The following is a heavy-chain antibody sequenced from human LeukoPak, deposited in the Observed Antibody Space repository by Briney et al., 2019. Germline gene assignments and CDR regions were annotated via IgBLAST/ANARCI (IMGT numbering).Heavy chain of an antibody. CDR2: ISGSGGST. V-gene: IGHV3-23*01. CDR3: AKGYSSPHDYYFDY. Sequence: GGSLRLSCAASGFTFSSYAMSWVRQAPGKGLEWVSAISGSGGSTYYADSVKGRFTISRDNSKNTLYLQMNSLGAEDTAVYYCAKGYSSPHDYYFDYWGQGTLVTVSS. J-gene: IGHJ4*02. D-gene: IGHD6-13*01. CDR1: GFTFSSYA.